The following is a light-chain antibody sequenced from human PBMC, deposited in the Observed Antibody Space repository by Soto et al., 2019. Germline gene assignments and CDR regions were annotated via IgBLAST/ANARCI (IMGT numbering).Light chain of an antibody. J-gene: IGKJ5*01. Sequence: EIVLTQSPGTLSLYKGERATLSCRASQHVNNRYLAWYQQKPGQAPRLLIYGASSRATGIPDRFSASGSGTDFSLTINRLEPEDFAVYVCQRLINFGQGTRLEIK. CDR3: QRLIN. CDR1: QHVNNRY. CDR2: GAS. V-gene: IGKV3-20*01.